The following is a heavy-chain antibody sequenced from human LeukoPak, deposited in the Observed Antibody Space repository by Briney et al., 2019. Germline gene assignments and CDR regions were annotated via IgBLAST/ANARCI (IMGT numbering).Heavy chain of an antibody. V-gene: IGHV3-30*03. CDR1: GFTFSSYG. Sequence: PGGPLRLSCAAPGFTFSSYGMHWVRQAPGKGLEWVAVISYDGSNKYYADSVKGRFTISRDNSKNTLYLQMNSLRAEDTAVYYCARDFSSLLAYCGGDCYSDYWGQGTLVTVSS. D-gene: IGHD2-21*02. CDR2: ISYDGSNK. CDR3: ARDFSSLLAYCGGDCYSDY. J-gene: IGHJ4*02.